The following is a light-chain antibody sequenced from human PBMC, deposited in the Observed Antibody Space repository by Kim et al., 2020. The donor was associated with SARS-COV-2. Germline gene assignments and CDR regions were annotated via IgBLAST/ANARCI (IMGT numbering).Light chain of an antibody. CDR1: SSDVGAYNY. CDR2: DVN. CDR3: CSYTTSSTVI. J-gene: IGLJ2*01. V-gene: IGLV2-14*03. Sequence: GQSITLSCTGTSSDVGAYNYVSWYQQHPGKAPKLIIYDVNRRPSGVSNRFSGSKSGNTASLTISGLQADDEADYYCCSYTTSSTVIFGGGTKLTV.